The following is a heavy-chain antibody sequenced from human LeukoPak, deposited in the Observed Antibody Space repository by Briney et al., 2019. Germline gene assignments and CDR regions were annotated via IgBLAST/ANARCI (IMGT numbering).Heavy chain of an antibody. J-gene: IGHJ4*02. V-gene: IGHV3-64*01. CDR3: ARETGGFDY. CDR2: ISSNGGST. D-gene: IGHD3-9*01. Sequence: GGSLRLSCAASGFTFSSYAMHWVRQAPGKGLEYVSAISSNGGSTYYANSVKGRFTISRDNSKNTLYLQMGSLRAEDMAVYYCARETGGFDYWGQGTLVTVSS. CDR1: GFTFSSYA.